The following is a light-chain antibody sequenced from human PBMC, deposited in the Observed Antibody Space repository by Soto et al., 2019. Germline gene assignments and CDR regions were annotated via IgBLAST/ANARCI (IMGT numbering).Light chain of an antibody. CDR1: QSISGH. J-gene: IGKJ3*01. CDR2: VAS. Sequence: DIQMTQSPSSLSASVGARVSITCRASQSISGHLNWYQQKPGKAPKLLIYVASNLQSGVPSRFSGSGFGTDFTLTISSLQPEDFATYYCQQSYSIPPTFGPGTKVDLK. V-gene: IGKV1-39*01. CDR3: QQSYSIPPT.